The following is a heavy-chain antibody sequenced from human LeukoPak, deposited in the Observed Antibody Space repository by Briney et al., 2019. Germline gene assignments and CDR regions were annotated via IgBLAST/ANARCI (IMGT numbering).Heavy chain of an antibody. J-gene: IGHJ4*02. D-gene: IGHD4-17*01. V-gene: IGHV3-30*18. CDR2: ISYDGSNK. CDR3: AKEDYGDTFSDFDY. Sequence: GGSLRLSCAASGFTFSSYGMHWVRQAPGKGLEWVAVISYDGSNKYYADSVKGRFTISRDNSKNTLYLQMNSLRAEDTAVYYCAKEDYGDTFSDFDYWGQGTLVTVSS. CDR1: GFTFSSYG.